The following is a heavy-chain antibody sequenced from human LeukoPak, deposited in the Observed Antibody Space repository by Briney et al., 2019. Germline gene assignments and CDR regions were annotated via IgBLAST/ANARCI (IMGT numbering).Heavy chain of an antibody. CDR2: INHSGNT. Sequence: GSLRLSCAASGFTFSDYYMSWIRQAPGKGLEWIGEINHSGNTNYNPSLKSRVTISIDTSKNQFSLKLSSVTAADTAVYYCARGKVTRDWYFDLWGRGTLVTVSS. CDR3: ARGKVTRDWYFDL. CDR1: GFTFSDYY. J-gene: IGHJ2*01. V-gene: IGHV4-34*01. D-gene: IGHD4-17*01.